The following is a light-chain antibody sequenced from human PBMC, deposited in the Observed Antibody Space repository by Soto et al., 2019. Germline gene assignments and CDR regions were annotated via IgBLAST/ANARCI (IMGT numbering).Light chain of an antibody. CDR2: GAS. CDR1: QSVNSN. V-gene: IGKV3-15*01. CDR3: QQFNNWPRT. Sequence: EIMMTQSPATLSVSPGERATLSCRASQSVNSNLAWYQQRPGQAPRLLIYGASTRATGIPDRFSGSGSGTEFTLTISSLQSEDFAVYYCQQFNNWPRTFGQGTKVDIK. J-gene: IGKJ1*01.